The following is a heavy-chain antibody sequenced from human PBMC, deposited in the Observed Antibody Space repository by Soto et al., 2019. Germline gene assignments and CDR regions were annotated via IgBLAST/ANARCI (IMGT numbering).Heavy chain of an antibody. CDR3: ARDRSEKPNYGMDV. Sequence: ASVKVSCKASGGTFSSYAISWVRQAPGQGLEWMGGIIPIFGTANYAQKFQGRVTITADESTSTAYMELSSLRSEDTAVYYCARDRSEKPNYGMDVWGQGTTVTVSS. CDR2: IIPIFGTA. V-gene: IGHV1-69*13. J-gene: IGHJ6*01. CDR1: GGTFSSYA.